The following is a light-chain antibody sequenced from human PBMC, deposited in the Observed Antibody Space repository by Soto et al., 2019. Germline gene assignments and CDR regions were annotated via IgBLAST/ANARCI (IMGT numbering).Light chain of an antibody. Sequence: EIVLTQSPGTLSLSPGEGATLSCRASQSVSNNYLAWYQQKPGQAPRLLIYGASNRATGIPDRFSGSGSGAEFTLTINSLQSEDFAVYYCQPYNNWPLTFGGGTK. CDR2: GAS. CDR1: QSVSNN. CDR3: QPYNNWPLT. V-gene: IGKV3D-15*01. J-gene: IGKJ4*01.